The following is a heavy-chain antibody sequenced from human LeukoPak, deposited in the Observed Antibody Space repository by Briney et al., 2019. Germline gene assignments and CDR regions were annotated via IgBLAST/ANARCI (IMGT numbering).Heavy chain of an antibody. D-gene: IGHD6-13*01. CDR3: AHWAPDFIAAAGTQEGGYFDY. CDR2: IYWDDDK. J-gene: IGHJ4*02. V-gene: IGHV2-5*02. CDR1: GFSLSTSGVG. Sequence: ESGPTLVNPTQTLTLTCTFSGFSLSTSGVGVGWIRQPPGKALEWLALIYWDDDKRYSPSLKSRLTITKDTSKNQVVLTMTNMDPVDTATYYCAHWAPDFIAAAGTQEGGYFDYWGQGTLVTVSS.